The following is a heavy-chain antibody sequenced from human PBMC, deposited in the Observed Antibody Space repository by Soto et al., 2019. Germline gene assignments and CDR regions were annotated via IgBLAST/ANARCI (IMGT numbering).Heavy chain of an antibody. Sequence: SETLSLTCTVSGGSVSSGSYYWSWIRQPPGKGLEWIGYIYYSGSTNYNPSLKSRVTISVDTSKNQFSLKLSSVTAADTAVYYCASEARGYSAPTDYWGQGTLVTVSS. CDR3: ASEARGYSAPTDY. J-gene: IGHJ4*02. CDR2: IYYSGST. D-gene: IGHD5-12*01. V-gene: IGHV4-61*01. CDR1: GGSVSSGSYY.